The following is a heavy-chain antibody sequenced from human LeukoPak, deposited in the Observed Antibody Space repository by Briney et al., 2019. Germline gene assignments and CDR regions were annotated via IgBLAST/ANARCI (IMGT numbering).Heavy chain of an antibody. J-gene: IGHJ3*02. Sequence: SETLSLTCTVSGGSISSYYWSWIRQPPGKGLEWIGYIYYSGSTNYNPSLKSRVTISVDTSKYQFSLKLCSVTAADTAVYYCARVFGVVDAFDIWGQGTMVTVSS. CDR3: ARVFGVVDAFDI. D-gene: IGHD3-3*01. CDR2: IYYSGST. V-gene: IGHV4-59*01. CDR1: GGSISSYY.